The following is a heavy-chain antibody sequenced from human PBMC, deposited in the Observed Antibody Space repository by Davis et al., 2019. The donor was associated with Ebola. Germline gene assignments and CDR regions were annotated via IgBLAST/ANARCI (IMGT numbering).Heavy chain of an antibody. J-gene: IGHJ6*02. CDR1: GFTFSSYW. CDR3: GRVGGMIVAYGMDV. D-gene: IGHD3-22*01. V-gene: IGHV3-7*01. Sequence: GESLKISCAASGFTFSSYWMSWVRQAPGKGLEWVANIKQDGSEKYYVDSVKGRFTISRDNAKNSLYLQMNSMKAEDTAVYYCGRVGGMIVAYGMDVWGQGTTVTVSS. CDR2: IKQDGSEK.